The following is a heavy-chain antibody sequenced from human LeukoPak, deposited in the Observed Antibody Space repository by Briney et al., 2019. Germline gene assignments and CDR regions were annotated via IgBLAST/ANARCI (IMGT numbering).Heavy chain of an antibody. CDR1: GFTFDDYG. V-gene: IGHV3-20*04. D-gene: IGHD4/OR15-4a*01. CDR2: INWSGGTT. CDR3: AREGAAVYYYMDV. J-gene: IGHJ6*03. Sequence: RTGGSLRLSCAASGFTFDDYGMSWVRQTPGKGLEWVSGINWSGGTTDYADSVKGRFTISRDNAKNSLYLQMNSLRAGDTALYYCAREGAAVYYYMDVWGKGTTVTVSS.